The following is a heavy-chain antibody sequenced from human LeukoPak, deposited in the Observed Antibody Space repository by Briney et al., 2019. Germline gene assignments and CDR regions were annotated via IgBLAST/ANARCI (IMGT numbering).Heavy chain of an antibody. CDR1: GFTFSSYS. CDR2: ISGSGDRT. Sequence: GGSLRLSCAASGFTFSSYSMNWVRQAPGKGLEWVSTISGSGDRTYYADSVKGRFTISRNNSKNTLFLHMNSLRAEDTAVYSCAKGYYGSGSYGWFDYWGQGTLVTVSS. V-gene: IGHV3-23*01. D-gene: IGHD3-10*01. CDR3: AKGYYGSGSYGWFDY. J-gene: IGHJ4*02.